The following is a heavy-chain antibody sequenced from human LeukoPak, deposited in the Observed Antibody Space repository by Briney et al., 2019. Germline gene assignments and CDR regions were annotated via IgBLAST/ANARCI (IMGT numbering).Heavy chain of an antibody. J-gene: IGHJ4*02. CDR2: INHSGST. V-gene: IGHV4-34*01. CDR1: GGSFSGYY. D-gene: IGHD6-13*01. CDR3: ARASIAAAVVD. Sequence: SETLSLTCAVYGGSFSGYYWSWIRQPPGKGLEWIGEINHSGSTNYNPSLKSRVTISVDTSKNQFSLKLSSVTAADTAVYYCARASIAAAVVDWGQGTLVTVSS.